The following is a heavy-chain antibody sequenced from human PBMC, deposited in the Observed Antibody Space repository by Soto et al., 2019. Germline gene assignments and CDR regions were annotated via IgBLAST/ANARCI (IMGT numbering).Heavy chain of an antibody. D-gene: IGHD2-2*01. Sequence: LRLSCAASGLTFSNFEMHWVRQSPGKGLEWVSYINTAGTTKYYAESVKGRFTISRDNARNSLFLQMNSLSAEDTAVYYCARAECSTPDCLTAYYSYGLDVWGQGTTVTVSS. CDR1: GLTFSNFE. V-gene: IGHV3-48*03. CDR2: INTAGTTK. J-gene: IGHJ6*02. CDR3: ARAECSTPDCLTAYYSYGLDV.